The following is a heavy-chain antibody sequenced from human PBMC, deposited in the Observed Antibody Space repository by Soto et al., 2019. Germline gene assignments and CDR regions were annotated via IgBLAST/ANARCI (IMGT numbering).Heavy chain of an antibody. D-gene: IGHD6-19*01. CDR3: ASGSGWLYYFDY. V-gene: IGHV4-59*08. J-gene: IGHJ4*02. CDR2: IYYSGST. Sequence: PSETLCLTCTGSGGSISSYYWSWIRQPPGKGLEWIGYIYYSGSTNYNPSLKSRVTISVDTSKNQFSLKLSSVTAADTAVYYCASGSGWLYYFDYWGQGTLVTVS. CDR1: GGSISSYY.